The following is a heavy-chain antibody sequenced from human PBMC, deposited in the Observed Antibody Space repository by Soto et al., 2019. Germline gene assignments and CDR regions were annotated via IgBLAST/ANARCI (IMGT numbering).Heavy chain of an antibody. J-gene: IGHJ4*02. V-gene: IGHV4-39*01. CDR3: ASRTGVGGSWFFDY. D-gene: IGHD3-10*01. Sequence: QLQLHESGPGLVKPSETLSLTCTVSGASINTYSWGWIRQTPGKGLEWIATISDSETTYHNPSLKSRVIMSVDTSKNQVSLILNSVTAADTAVYYCASRTGVGGSWFFDYWGQGTLVTVSS. CDR2: ISDSETT. CDR1: GASINTYS.